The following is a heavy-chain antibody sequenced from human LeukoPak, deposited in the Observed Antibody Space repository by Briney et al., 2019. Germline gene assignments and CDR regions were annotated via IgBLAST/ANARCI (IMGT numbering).Heavy chain of an antibody. D-gene: IGHD3-22*01. V-gene: IGHV3-21*01. Sequence: GGSLRLSCAASESTFSSYSMNWVRQAPGKGLEWVSSISTSSRYIYYAESLKGRFTISRDNAKNSLYLQMNSLRAEDTAVYYWARDYSPPHYYDSSGYFDDWGQGTLVTVSS. J-gene: IGHJ4*02. CDR2: ISTSSRYI. CDR3: ARDYSPPHYYDSSGYFDD. CDR1: ESTFSSYS.